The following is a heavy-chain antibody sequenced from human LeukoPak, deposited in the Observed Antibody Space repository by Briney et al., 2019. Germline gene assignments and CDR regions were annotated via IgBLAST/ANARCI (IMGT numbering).Heavy chain of an antibody. CDR1: GGSISSGGYY. V-gene: IGHV4-31*03. D-gene: IGHD3-9*01. CDR3: ARERNDILTGYRWIDP. CDR2: IYYSGST. Sequence: SETLSLTCTVSGGSISSGGYYWSWIRQHPGKGLEWIGYIYYSGSTYYNPSLKSRVTISVDTSKNQFSLKLSSVTAAHTAVYHCARERNDILTGYRWIDPWGQGTLVTVSS. J-gene: IGHJ5*02.